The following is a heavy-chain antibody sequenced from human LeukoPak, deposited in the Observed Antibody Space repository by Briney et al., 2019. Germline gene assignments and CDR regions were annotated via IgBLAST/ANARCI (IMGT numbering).Heavy chain of an antibody. CDR2: IYTSGTT. J-gene: IGHJ4*02. CDR1: GGSISSYY. CDR3: ARGYSSSSPFDY. V-gene: IGHV4-4*09. Sequence: PSETLSLTCTVSGGSISSYYWSWIRQPPGKGLEWIGHIYTSGTTNYNPSLKSRLTISVDTSKNQFSLKLNSVTAADTAVYYCARGYSSSSPFDYWGQGTLVTVSS. D-gene: IGHD6-13*01.